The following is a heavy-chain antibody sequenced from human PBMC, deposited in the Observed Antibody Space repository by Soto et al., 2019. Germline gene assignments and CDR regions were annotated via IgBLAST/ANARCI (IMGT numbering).Heavy chain of an antibody. D-gene: IGHD1-7*01. CDR2: FDPEDGET. CDR1: GYTLTELS. Sequence: VASVKVSCKVSGYTLTELSMHWVRQAPGKGLEWMGGFDPEDGETIYAQKFQGRVTMTEDTSTDTAYMELRSLRSEDTAVYYCARVLFPHLLELHWLDPWGQGTLVTLSS. CDR3: ARVLFPHLLELHWLDP. V-gene: IGHV1-24*01. J-gene: IGHJ5*02.